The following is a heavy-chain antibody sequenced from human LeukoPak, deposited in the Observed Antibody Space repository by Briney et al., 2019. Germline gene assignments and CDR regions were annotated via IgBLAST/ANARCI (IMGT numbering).Heavy chain of an antibody. D-gene: IGHD6-19*01. CDR3: AKGDSGWYVWDC. CDR2: MSNSGDST. J-gene: IGHJ4*02. Sequence: GGSLRLSCVASGFTFSSYAMNWVRQAPGKGLEWVSGMSNSGDSTRYADSVKGRFTISRDNSKNTLYLQMSSLRADDTAVYYFAKGDSGWYVWDCWGQGTLVTVSS. V-gene: IGHV3-23*01. CDR1: GFTFSSYA.